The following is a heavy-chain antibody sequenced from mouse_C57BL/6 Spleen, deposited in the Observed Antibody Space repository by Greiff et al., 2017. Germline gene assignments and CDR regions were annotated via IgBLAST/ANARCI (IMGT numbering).Heavy chain of an antibody. J-gene: IGHJ1*03. CDR3: ARQRAVGYFDV. CDR2: ISGGGGNT. D-gene: IGHD1-1*02. V-gene: IGHV5-9*01. CDR1: GFTFSSYT. Sequence: EVQLQESGGGLVKPGGSLKLSCAASGFTFSSYTMSWVRQNPEKRLEWVATISGGGGNTYYPDSVKGRFPISRDNAKNTLDLQMSSLRSEDTALYYGARQRAVGYFDVWGTGTTVTVSS.